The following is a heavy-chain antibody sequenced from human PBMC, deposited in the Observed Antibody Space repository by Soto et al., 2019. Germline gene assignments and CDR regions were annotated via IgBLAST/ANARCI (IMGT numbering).Heavy chain of an antibody. CDR3: AQPRGYGVFDAYDI. V-gene: IGHV3-23*01. J-gene: IGHJ3*02. D-gene: IGHD4-17*01. CDR2: ISGSGDYT. Sequence: GGSLRLSCAVSGFTFSTYAMSWVRPPPGKGREWVSAISGSGDYTYYADSVKGRFTISRDNSIKSLYLQVNSLRTAHTAVYYCAQPRGYGVFDAYDIWGQGAMVTVSS. CDR1: GFTFSTYA.